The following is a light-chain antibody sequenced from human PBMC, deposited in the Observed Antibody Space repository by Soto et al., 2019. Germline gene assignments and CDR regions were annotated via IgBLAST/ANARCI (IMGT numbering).Light chain of an antibody. J-gene: IGLJ2*01. Sequence: QSVLTQPPSASGSPGQSVTISCTGTSSDVGGYNYVSWYQQHPGKAPKLMISEVSNRPSGVSDRFSGSKSGNTASLTISGLQAEDEADYYCSSYTSNNTPVFGGGTKLTVL. CDR2: EVS. CDR3: SSYTSNNTPV. CDR1: SSDVGGYNY. V-gene: IGLV2-14*01.